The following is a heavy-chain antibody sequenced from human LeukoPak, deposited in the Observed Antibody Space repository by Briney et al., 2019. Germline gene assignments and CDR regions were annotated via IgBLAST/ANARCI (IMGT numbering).Heavy chain of an antibody. CDR3: ARSKQQLVPHAFDI. V-gene: IGHV4-59*08. Sequence: SETLSLTCTVSGGSISSYYWSWIRQPPGKGLEWIGYIYYSGSTNYNPSLKSRVTISVDTSKNQFSLKLSSVTAADTAVYYCARSKQQLVPHAFDIWGQGTMVTVSS. D-gene: IGHD6-13*01. CDR2: IYYSGST. CDR1: GGSISSYY. J-gene: IGHJ3*02.